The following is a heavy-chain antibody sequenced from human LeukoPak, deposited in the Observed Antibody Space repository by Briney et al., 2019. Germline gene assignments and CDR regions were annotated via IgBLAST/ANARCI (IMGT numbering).Heavy chain of an antibody. J-gene: IGHJ6*04. CDR2: IKEDGSEK. CDR1: GFTFSSYW. D-gene: IGHD6-6*01. V-gene: IGHV3-7*01. CDR3: ASGIHSTSV. Sequence: GGSLRLSCAASGFTFSSYWMSWVRQAPGKGLERVANIKEDGSEKYYVDSVKGRLTISRDNAKNSLYLQMNSLRAEDTAVYYCASGIHSTSVWGKGTTVTVSS.